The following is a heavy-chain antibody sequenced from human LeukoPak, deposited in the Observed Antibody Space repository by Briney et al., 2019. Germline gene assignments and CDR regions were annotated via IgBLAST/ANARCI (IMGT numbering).Heavy chain of an antibody. J-gene: IGHJ4*02. CDR3: AGNSILTGYYLFDY. D-gene: IGHD3-9*01. Sequence: GGSLRLSCAASGFTFSSCSMNWVRQAPGKGLEWVSYISSSTTTIYYADSVKGRFTISRDNAKNSLYLQMNSLRAEDTAVYYCAGNSILTGYYLFDYWGQGTLVTVSS. V-gene: IGHV3-48*04. CDR1: GFTFSSCS. CDR2: ISSSTTTI.